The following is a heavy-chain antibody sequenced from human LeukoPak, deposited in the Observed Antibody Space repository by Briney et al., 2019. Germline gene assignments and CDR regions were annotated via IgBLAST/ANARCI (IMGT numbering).Heavy chain of an antibody. CDR2: ISPIFGTA. CDR3: VSLYDSSGYYYYNWFDP. J-gene: IGHJ5*02. CDR1: GGTFSSYA. Sequence: SVKVSCKASGGTFSSYAISWVRQAPGQGLEWMGGISPIFGTANYAQKFQGRVTITADESTSTAYMELSSLRSEDTAVYYCVSLYDSSGYYYYNWFDPWGQGTLVTVSS. D-gene: IGHD3-22*01. V-gene: IGHV1-69*13.